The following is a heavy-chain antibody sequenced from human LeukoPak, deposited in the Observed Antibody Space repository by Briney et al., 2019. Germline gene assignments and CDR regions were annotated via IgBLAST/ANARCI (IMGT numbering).Heavy chain of an antibody. J-gene: IGHJ5*02. V-gene: IGHV4-38-2*02. CDR2: IYHSGST. CDR3: ARESLYCSSTSCSNWFDP. D-gene: IGHD2-2*01. CDR1: GGSISSYY. Sequence: SETLSLTCTVSGGSISSYYWSWIRQPPGKGLEWIGSIYHSGSTYYNPSLKSRVTISVDTSKNQFSLKLSSVTAADTAVYYCARESLYCSSTSCSNWFDPWGQGTLVTVS.